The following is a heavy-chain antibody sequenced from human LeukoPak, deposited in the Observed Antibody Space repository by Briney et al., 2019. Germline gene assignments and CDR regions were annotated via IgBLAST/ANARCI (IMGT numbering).Heavy chain of an antibody. CDR2: ISGSGGST. V-gene: IGHV3-23*01. J-gene: IGHJ6*03. CDR1: GFTFSSYA. Sequence: GGSLRLSCAASGFTFSSYAMSWVRQAPGKGLEWVSSISGSGGSTYYADAVKGRFTISRDNSKNTLYLQMNSLRAEDTAVYYCAKRGAAAGTRYYYYYMDVWGKGTTVPVSS. D-gene: IGHD6-13*01. CDR3: AKRGAAAGTRYYYYYMDV.